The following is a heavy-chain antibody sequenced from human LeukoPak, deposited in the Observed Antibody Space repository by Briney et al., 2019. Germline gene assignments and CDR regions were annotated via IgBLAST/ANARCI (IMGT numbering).Heavy chain of an antibody. Sequence: GGSLRLSCAASGFTVSSNYMTWVRQAPGKGLEWVSVIYSGGSTYYGDSVKGRFTISRDNSKNTLYLQMNSLRAEDTAVYYCARDRRYCSGSSCYSGVDYWGQRTLVTVSS. V-gene: IGHV3-53*01. J-gene: IGHJ4*02. CDR3: ARDRRYCSGSSCYSGVDY. CDR2: IYSGGST. D-gene: IGHD2-15*01. CDR1: GFTVSSNY.